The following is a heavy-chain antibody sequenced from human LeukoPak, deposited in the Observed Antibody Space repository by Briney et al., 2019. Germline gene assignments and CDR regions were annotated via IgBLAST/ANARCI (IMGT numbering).Heavy chain of an antibody. CDR1: GGSISSSSYY. D-gene: IGHD6-13*01. CDR3: AGYSSSWYDY. V-gene: IGHV4-39*01. Sequence: SETLSLTCTVSGGSISSSSYYWGWIRQPPGKGLEWIVSIYYSGSTYYNPSLKSRVTISVHTSQNQFSLKLSSVTAADTAVYYCAGYSSSWYDYWGQGTLVTVSS. J-gene: IGHJ4*02. CDR2: IYYSGST.